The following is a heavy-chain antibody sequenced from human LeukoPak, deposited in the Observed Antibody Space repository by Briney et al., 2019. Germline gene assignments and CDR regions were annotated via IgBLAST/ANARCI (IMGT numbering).Heavy chain of an antibody. CDR3: ARSPCDSSGVDY. J-gene: IGHJ4*02. CDR1: GYSFSNDW. V-gene: IGHV5-51*01. Sequence: GESLKISCKGSGYSFSNDWIGWVRQMPGKGLEWMGIIYPGDSDTRYSPSFQGKVTISADKSISTAYLQWSSLKASDTAMYYCARSPCDSSGVDYWGQGTLVTVSS. D-gene: IGHD3-22*01. CDR2: IYPGDSDT.